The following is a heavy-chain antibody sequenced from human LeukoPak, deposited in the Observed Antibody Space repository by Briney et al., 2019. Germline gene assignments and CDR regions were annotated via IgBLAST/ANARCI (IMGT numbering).Heavy chain of an antibody. CDR1: GGSFRGYS. CDR2: FDQSGST. J-gene: IGHJ6*03. V-gene: IGHV4-34*01. CDR3: ARGRGGYSYGLGYYYYYMDV. Sequence: KPSETLSLTCAVYGGSFRGYSWSWIRQPPGKGLEWIGEFDQSGSTKYNPSLKSRVTVSVETSKNQISLKLSSVTAADTAVYYCARGRGGYSYGLGYYYYYMDVWGKGTTVTVSS. D-gene: IGHD5-18*01.